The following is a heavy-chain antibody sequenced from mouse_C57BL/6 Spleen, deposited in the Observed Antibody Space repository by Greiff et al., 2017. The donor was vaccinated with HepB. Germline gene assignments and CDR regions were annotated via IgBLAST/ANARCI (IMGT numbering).Heavy chain of an antibody. J-gene: IGHJ1*03. Sequence: LVEPGASVKMSCKASGYTFTDYNMHWVKQSHGKSLEWIGYINPNNGGTSYNQKFKGKATLTVNKSSSTAYMELRSLTSEDSAVYYCARMGPYYGSSYWYFDVWGTGTTVTVSS. CDR1: GYTFTDYN. CDR3: ARMGPYYGSSYWYFDV. D-gene: IGHD1-1*01. V-gene: IGHV1-22*01. CDR2: INPNNGGT.